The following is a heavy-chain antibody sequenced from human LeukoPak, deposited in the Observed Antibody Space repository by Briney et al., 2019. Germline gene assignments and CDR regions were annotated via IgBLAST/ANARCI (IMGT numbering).Heavy chain of an antibody. CDR1: GGSISSYY. CDR2: IYYSGST. CDR3: ASRSSIWSGYQDTLYYFDS. Sequence: ETLSLTCTVSGGSISSYYWSWIRQPPGKRLEWIGHIYYSGSTNYNPSLKSRVTISVDTSKNQFSLKLSSVTAADTAVYYCASRSSIWSGYQDTLYYFDSWGQGTLVTVSS. D-gene: IGHD3-3*01. V-gene: IGHV4-59*01. J-gene: IGHJ4*02.